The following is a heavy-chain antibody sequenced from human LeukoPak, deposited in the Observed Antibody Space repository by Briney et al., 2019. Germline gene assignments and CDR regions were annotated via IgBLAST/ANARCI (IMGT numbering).Heavy chain of an antibody. Sequence: PGGSLRLSCVTSGFTFSRFGTTWVRQPPGKGLEWVASFDGNADGTYYADSVKGRCTISRDNSKNTLYLQMNSLRAEDTAIYYCAKPRIIGLGWAQFDYWGQGSLVTVSS. CDR2: FDGNADGT. CDR3: AKPRIIGLGWAQFDY. J-gene: IGHJ4*02. D-gene: IGHD2-15*01. V-gene: IGHV3-23*01. CDR1: GFTFSRFG.